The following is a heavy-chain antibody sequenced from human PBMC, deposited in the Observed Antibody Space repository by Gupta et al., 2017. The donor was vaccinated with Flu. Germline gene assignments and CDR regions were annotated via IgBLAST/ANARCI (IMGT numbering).Heavy chain of an antibody. J-gene: IGHJ4*02. V-gene: IGHV3-9*01. CDR1: GFSFKDYA. Sequence: EVQLEESGGGWAQPGRSLRLSCAAPGFSFKDYAMHWVRQPPGKGLEWVSGITWTSSTLGYADSVKGRFTISRDNAKNSLYLQMNSLRPEDTALYYCAKTREINYDSFLYDGDFDYWGQGTLVTVSS. CDR2: ITWTSSTL. D-gene: IGHD3-22*01. CDR3: AKTREINYDSFLYDGDFDY.